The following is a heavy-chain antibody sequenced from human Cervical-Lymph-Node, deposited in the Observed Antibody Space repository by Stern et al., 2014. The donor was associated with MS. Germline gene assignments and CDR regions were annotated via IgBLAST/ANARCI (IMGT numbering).Heavy chain of an antibody. Sequence: EVQLVESGGGLVQPGGSLRLSCAASGFTFRSYSMNWVRQAPGKGLEWVSYISRTRSTIYYADSVKGRFTISRDNAKNSLDLQMNSLRDEDTAVYYCARANYDFWSGDSSFQRYYYGMDVWGQGTTVTVSS. CDR3: ARANYDFWSGDSSFQRYYYGMDV. CDR1: GFTFRSYS. J-gene: IGHJ6*02. D-gene: IGHD3-3*01. V-gene: IGHV3-48*02. CDR2: ISRTRSTI.